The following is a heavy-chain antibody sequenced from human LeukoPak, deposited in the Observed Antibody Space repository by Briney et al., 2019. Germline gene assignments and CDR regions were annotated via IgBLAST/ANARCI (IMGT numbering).Heavy chain of an antibody. CDR1: GFTFSSYS. Sequence: PGGSLRLSCAASGFTFSSYSMNWVRQAPGKGLEWVSSISSSSSYIYYADSVKGRFTISRDNAKNSLYLQMNSLRAEDTAVYYCAKVVVVAASDYWGQGTLVTVSS. D-gene: IGHD2-15*01. J-gene: IGHJ4*02. CDR2: ISSSSSYI. CDR3: AKVVVVAASDY. V-gene: IGHV3-21*04.